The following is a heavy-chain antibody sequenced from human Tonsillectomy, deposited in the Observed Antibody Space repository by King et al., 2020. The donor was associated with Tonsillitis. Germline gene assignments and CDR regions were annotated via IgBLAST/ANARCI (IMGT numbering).Heavy chain of an antibody. CDR3: ARLVKAADSHFLDM. J-gene: IGHJ3*02. Sequence: VQLVESGGGLVQPGGSLRLSCAASGITVSINFMTWVRQAPGKGLEWVSLIYSGGSTYYADSVKGRFTISRHNSKNTVYLQMNSLRAEDTAVYYCARLVKAADSHFLDMWGPGTMVTVSS. CDR1: GITVSINF. V-gene: IGHV3-53*04. D-gene: IGHD2-15*01. CDR2: IYSGGST.